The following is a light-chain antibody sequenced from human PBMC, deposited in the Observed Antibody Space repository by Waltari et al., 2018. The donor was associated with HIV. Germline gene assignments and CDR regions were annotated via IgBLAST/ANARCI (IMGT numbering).Light chain of an antibody. CDR1: SLRGFF. Sequence: SSELTQDPVLSVALGQTIKITCQGDSLRGFFPNWFQQTPGQAPILVVYGANRRPSGIPDRFSASNSGNTSSLIISDSQAVDEADYYCHSRDTDGDHYVFGGGTRVIV. V-gene: IGLV3-19*01. CDR2: GAN. J-gene: IGLJ1*01. CDR3: HSRDTDGDHYV.